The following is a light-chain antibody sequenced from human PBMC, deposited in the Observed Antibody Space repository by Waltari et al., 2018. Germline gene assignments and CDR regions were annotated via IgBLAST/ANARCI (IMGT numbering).Light chain of an antibody. CDR1: QGISSY. CDR2: SAS. J-gene: IGKJ2*01. CDR3: MQATHWPPYT. V-gene: IGKV1-27*01. Sequence: DIQLTQSPSSLSASVGDRVTITCRVSQGISSYLNWYRQKPGKVPKLLIYSASNLQSGVPDRFSGGGSGTDFTLKISRVEAEDVGVYYCMQATHWPPYTFGQGTKLEIK.